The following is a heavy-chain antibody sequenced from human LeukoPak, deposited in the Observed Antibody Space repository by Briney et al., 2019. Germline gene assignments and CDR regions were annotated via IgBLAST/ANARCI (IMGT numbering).Heavy chain of an antibody. CDR3: ASAPSEIGGYYPEYFRH. J-gene: IGHJ1*01. CDR1: GFTFSTYW. D-gene: IGHD3-22*01. Sequence: GGSLRLSCAASGFTFSTYWMHWVRQAPGKGLVWVSRIKSDGKTNYQDSVKGRFTISRVNAKNTVSLQTNSLRAEDTGVYYCASAPSEIGGYYPEYFRHWGEGTLVTVSS. CDR2: IKSDGKT. V-gene: IGHV3-74*01.